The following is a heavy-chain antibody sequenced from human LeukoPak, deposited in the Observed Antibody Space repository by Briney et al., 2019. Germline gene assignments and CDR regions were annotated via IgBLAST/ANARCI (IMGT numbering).Heavy chain of an antibody. D-gene: IGHD3-16*02. CDR1: GGSISSGGFH. V-gene: IGHV4-30-4*08. CDR2: IYYSGST. CDR3: ARDFIGIDY. J-gene: IGHJ4*02. Sequence: SETLSLTCTVSGGSISSGGFHWSWIRQHPGKGLEWIGYIYYSGSTYYNPSLKSRVTISVDTSKNQFSLKLSSVTAADTAVYYCARDFIGIDYWGQGTLVTVSS.